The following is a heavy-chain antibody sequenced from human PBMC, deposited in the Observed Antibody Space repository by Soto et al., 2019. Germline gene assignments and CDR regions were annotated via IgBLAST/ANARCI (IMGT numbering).Heavy chain of an antibody. V-gene: IGHV3-30-3*01. CDR2: ISYAASNK. J-gene: IGHJ4*02. Sequence: QVQLVESGGGVVQPGRYLRLSCAASGFTFSSYAMHWVRQAPGKGLEWVAVISYAASNKYYADSVKGRFTISRDNSKNTLYLQKNSMRAEDTALYYCARDSVTRRGLVLVPADPLDYWGEGTLVTVSS. CDR1: GFTFSSYA. D-gene: IGHD2-2*01. CDR3: ARDSVTRRGLVLVPADPLDY.